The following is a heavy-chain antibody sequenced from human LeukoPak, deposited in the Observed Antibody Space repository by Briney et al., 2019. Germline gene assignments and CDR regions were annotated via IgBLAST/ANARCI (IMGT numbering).Heavy chain of an antibody. CDR2: ISTSGNTI. Sequence: PGGSLRLSCAASGFTFSSYEMNWVRQAPRKGLEWVSHISTSGNTIHYADSVKGRFTVSRDNAKNSLFLQMNSLRAEDTAVYYCVRDEAGDYDFDYWGQGTLVTVSS. V-gene: IGHV3-48*03. J-gene: IGHJ4*02. CDR3: VRDEAGDYDFDY. CDR1: GFTFSSYE. D-gene: IGHD4-17*01.